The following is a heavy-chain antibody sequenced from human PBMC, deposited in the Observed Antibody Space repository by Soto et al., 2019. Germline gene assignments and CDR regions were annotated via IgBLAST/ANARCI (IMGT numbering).Heavy chain of an antibody. CDR1: GDSVSNDNYY. V-gene: IGHV4-61*01. CDR2: IYYSGTT. J-gene: IGHJ4*02. Sequence: PSETLSLICAVSGDSVSNDNYYWSWIRQPPGKGLEWIGYIYYSGTTNYNSYLKSRLSLSVDMSKNQFSLKLASVTAADTAVYFCARSQRGRTAFTFDYWGQGALVTVSS. D-gene: IGHD3-16*01. CDR3: ARSQRGRTAFTFDY.